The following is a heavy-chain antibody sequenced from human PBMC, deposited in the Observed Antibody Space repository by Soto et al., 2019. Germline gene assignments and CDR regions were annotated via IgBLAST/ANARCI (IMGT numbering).Heavy chain of an antibody. J-gene: IGHJ6*02. D-gene: IGHD4-17*01. CDR1: GGSISSYY. CDR3: ARDRRGYGDYVGYYYYGMDV. V-gene: IGHV4-59*01. Sequence: QVQLQESGPGLVKPSETLSLTCTVSGGSISSYYWSWIRQPPGKGLEWIGYIYYSWSTNYNPSLKSRVTISVDTSKNQFSLKLSSVTAADTAVYYCARDRRGYGDYVGYYYYGMDVWGQGTTVTVSS. CDR2: IYYSWST.